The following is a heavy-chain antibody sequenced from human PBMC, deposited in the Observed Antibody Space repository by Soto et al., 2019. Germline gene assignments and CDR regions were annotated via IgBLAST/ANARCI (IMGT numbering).Heavy chain of an antibody. CDR1: GFTCSNAW. CDR3: TTAYIAVAGPFEY. V-gene: IGHV3-15*07. J-gene: IGHJ4*02. Sequence: GGSLRLSCAASGFTCSNAWMNWVRQAPGKGLEWVGRIKSKTDGGTTDYAAPVKGRFTISRDDSKNTLYLQMNSLKTEDTAVYYCTTAYIAVAGPFEYWGQGTLVTVSS. D-gene: IGHD6-19*01. CDR2: IKSKTDGGTT.